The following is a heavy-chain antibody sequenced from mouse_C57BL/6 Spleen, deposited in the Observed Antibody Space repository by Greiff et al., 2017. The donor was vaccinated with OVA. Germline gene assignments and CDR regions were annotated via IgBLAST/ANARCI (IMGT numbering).Heavy chain of an antibody. D-gene: IGHD2-13*01. V-gene: IGHV5-9*01. CDR1: GFTFSSYT. CDR3: AKCYYSDYVSYCDS. Sequence: EVQLVESGGGLVKPGGSLKLSCAASGFTFSSYTMSWVRQTPEKRLEWVATISGGGGNTYYPDSVKGRFIISRDNAKNTLYLQMSSLRSEDTALYYCAKCYYSDYVSYCDSCGQGTTLTVSS. CDR2: ISGGGGNT. J-gene: IGHJ2*01.